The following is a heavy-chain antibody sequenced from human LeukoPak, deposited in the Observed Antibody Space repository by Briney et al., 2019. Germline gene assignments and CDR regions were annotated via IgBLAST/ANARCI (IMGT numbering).Heavy chain of an antibody. CDR2: MNPNSGNT. V-gene: IGHV1-8*03. D-gene: IGHD1-26*01. CDR3: ARRGELLDYYFDY. J-gene: IGHJ4*02. Sequence: ASVKVSCKASGYTFTSYDINWVRQATGQGLEWMGWMNPNSGNTGYAQKFQGRVTITRNTSISTAYMEQSSLRSDDTAGYYCARRGELLDYYFDYWGQGTLVTVSS. CDR1: GYTFTSYD.